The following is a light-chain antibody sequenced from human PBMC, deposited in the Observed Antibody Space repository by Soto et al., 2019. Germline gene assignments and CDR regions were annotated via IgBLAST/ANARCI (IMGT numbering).Light chain of an antibody. CDR1: SSDVGGYNY. V-gene: IGLV2-8*01. CDR3: SSYAGSNIFYV. CDR2: EAS. J-gene: IGLJ1*01. Sequence: QSAPTQPPSASGSPGQSVTISCTGTSSDVGGYNYVSWYQQHPGKAPKLMIYEASKRPSGVPDRFSGSKSGNTASLTVSGLQAEDEADYYCSSYAGSNIFYVFGTGTKLTVL.